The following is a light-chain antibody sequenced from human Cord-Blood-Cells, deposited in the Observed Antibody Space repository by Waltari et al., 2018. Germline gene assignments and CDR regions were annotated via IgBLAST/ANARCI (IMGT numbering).Light chain of an antibody. Sequence: SALTQPASGSGSPGRSNTSSRSGSRSDVGSYNLFSRYQQHPGKAPEPMIYEVRKRPAWVSNRVSGANSGSAASLASSGLQAEAEAEYYCCSYAGGSTYLVFGVVTKLTVV. J-gene: IGLJ3*02. CDR2: EVR. V-gene: IGLV2-23*02. CDR1: RSDVGSYNL. CDR3: CSYAGGSTYLV.